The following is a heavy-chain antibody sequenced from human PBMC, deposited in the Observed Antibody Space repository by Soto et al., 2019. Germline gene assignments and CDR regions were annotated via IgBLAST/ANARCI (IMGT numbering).Heavy chain of an antibody. CDR2: INHSGST. D-gene: IGHD3-10*01. CDR1: GWYFSGYY. CDR3: ARGPRFTMVRGVISPGGMDI. Sequence: SETLSLTCAVYGWYFSGYYWSWIRQPPGKGLEWIGEINHSGSTNYNPSLKSRVTISVDTSKNQFSLKLSSVTAADTAVYYCARGPRFTMVRGVISPGGMDIWGQGTTVTVSS. J-gene: IGHJ6*02. V-gene: IGHV4-34*01.